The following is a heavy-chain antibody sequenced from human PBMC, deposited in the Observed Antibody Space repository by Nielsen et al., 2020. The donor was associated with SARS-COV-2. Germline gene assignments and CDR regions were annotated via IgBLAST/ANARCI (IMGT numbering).Heavy chain of an antibody. Sequence: GESLKISCVASGFAFSGYWMNWVRQAPGKGLEWVSYISSTSSTIYYADSVKGRFTISRDNAKNSLFLQMNSLRDEDTAVYYCARDISGSSYWGQGTLVTVSS. CDR3: ARDISGSSY. D-gene: IGHD1-26*01. J-gene: IGHJ4*02. CDR1: GFAFSGYW. CDR2: ISSTSSTI. V-gene: IGHV3-48*02.